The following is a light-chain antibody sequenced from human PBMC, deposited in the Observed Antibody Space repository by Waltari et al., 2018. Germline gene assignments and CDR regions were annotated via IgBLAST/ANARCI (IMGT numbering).Light chain of an antibody. CDR1: QSITNW. CDR2: KAS. V-gene: IGKV1-5*03. CDR3: QQYDNYWT. J-gene: IGKJ1*01. Sequence: DIQMTQSPSTLSASVGDRVTITCRDSQSITNWLALYQQKPGKAPKLLIYKASNLESGVPSRFSGSGSGTEFTLTISSLQPDDFATYYCQQYDNYWTFGQGTKVEIK.